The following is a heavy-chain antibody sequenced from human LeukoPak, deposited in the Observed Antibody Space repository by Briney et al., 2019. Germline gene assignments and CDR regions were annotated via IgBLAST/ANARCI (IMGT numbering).Heavy chain of an antibody. Sequence: GGTLRLSCAASKFTFEDYAMHWVRQVSGKGLEWVAGINWSSSQIAYADSVKGRFTISRDDSKNTLYLQMNSLRAEDTAVYYCAELGITMIGGVWGKGTTVTISS. CDR3: AELGITMIGGV. V-gene: IGHV3-9*01. J-gene: IGHJ6*04. CDR2: INWSSSQI. CDR1: KFTFEDYA. D-gene: IGHD3-10*02.